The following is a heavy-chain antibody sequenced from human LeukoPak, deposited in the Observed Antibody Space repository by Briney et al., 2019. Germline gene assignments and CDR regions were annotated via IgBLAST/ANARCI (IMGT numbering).Heavy chain of an antibody. CDR1: GYTFTSYY. CDR2: INPNSGGT. CDR3: ARRRSQRVGYYFDY. V-gene: IGHV1-2*02. Sequence: ASVKVSCKASGYTFTSYYMHWVRQAPGPGLEWMGWINPNSGGTNYAQKFQGRVTMTRDTSISTAYMELSRLRSDDTAVYYCARRRSQRVGYYFDYWGQGTLVTVSS. J-gene: IGHJ4*02. D-gene: IGHD2-15*01.